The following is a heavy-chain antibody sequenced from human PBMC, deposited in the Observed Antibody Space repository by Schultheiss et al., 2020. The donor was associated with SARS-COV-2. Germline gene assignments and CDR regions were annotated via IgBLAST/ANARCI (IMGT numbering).Heavy chain of an antibody. D-gene: IGHD3-3*01. V-gene: IGHV3-11*04. CDR3: ARGRDFWSGYHHYGMDV. J-gene: IGHJ6*02. CDR1: GGSFSGYY. CDR2: ISGSGGST. Sequence: LSLTCAVYGGSFSGYYWSWIRQPPGKGLEWVSAISGSGGSTYYADSVKGRFTISRDNAKNSLYLQMNSLRAEDTAVYYCARGRDFWSGYHHYGMDVWGQGTTVTVSS.